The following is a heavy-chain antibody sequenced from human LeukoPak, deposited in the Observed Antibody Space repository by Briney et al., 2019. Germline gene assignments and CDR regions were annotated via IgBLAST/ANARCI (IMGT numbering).Heavy chain of an antibody. CDR1: GFTVSSNY. CDR3: ARDRRETYGSGSYYDY. Sequence: GGSLRLSCAASGFTVSSNYMSWARQAPGKGLEWVSVIYSGGSTYYADSVKGRFTISRHNSKNTLYLQMNSLRAEDTAVYYCARDRRETYGSGSYYDYWGQGTLVTVSS. J-gene: IGHJ4*02. V-gene: IGHV3-53*04. D-gene: IGHD3-10*01. CDR2: IYSGGST.